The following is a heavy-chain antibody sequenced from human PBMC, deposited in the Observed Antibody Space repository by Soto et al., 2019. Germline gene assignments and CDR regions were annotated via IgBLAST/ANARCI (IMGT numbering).Heavy chain of an antibody. CDR2: FHHSGST. CDR3: ARHGVQERYSSGYYENDAFDF. V-gene: IGHV4-59*08. J-gene: IGHJ3*01. D-gene: IGHD3-22*01. Sequence: QVQLQESGPGLVKPSETLSLTCTVSGGSISRYCWSWIRQPPGKGLEWIGYFHHSGSTNYNPSLMSRVTISVDTSKNQFSLKRSSVTAADTAVYYCARHGVQERYSSGYYENDAFDFWGQGTMVTVSS. CDR1: GGSISRYC.